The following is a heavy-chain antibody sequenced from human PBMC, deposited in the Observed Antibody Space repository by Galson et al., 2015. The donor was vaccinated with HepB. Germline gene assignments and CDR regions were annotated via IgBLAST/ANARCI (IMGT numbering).Heavy chain of an antibody. CDR2: IDPSDSDT. J-gene: IGHJ5*01. CDR3: ATPLGGADYDS. CDR1: GFTFNNAW. V-gene: IGHV5-10-1*01. Sequence: QSGAEVKKPGESLMIPCTGSGFTFNNAWITWVRQLPGKGLEWMGRIDPSDSDTKYSPSFQGHVSISADKSISTAYLQWNTLKASDTAMYYCATPLGGADYDSWGQGTLVTVSA. D-gene: IGHD3-16*01.